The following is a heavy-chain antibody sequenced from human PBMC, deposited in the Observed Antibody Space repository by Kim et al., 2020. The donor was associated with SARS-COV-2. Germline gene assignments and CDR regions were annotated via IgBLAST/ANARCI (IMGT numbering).Heavy chain of an antibody. D-gene: IGHD1-26*01. CDR2: ISGSGAPT. Sequence: GGSLRLSCAASGFTFNNYAMSWVRQAPGKGLEWVSTISGSGAPTYYADSVKGRFTISRDDSKNTLHLQMNSLRAEDTAVYYCAKASSRGAYLTYFDYWGPGTLSPSPQ. CDR1: GFTFNNYA. CDR3: AKASSRGAYLTYFDY. J-gene: IGHJ4*02. V-gene: IGHV3-23*01.